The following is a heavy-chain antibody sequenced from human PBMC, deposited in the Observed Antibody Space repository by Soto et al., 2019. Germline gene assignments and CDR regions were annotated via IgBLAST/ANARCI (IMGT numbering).Heavy chain of an antibody. V-gene: IGHV3-74*01. Sequence: GGSLRLSCAASGFTFSSYWMHWVRQAPGKGLVWVSRINGDGSRTTYADSVKGRFTISRDNARNTLYLQMNSLRADDTAVYYCARDRGSNPPLDVWGKGTTVTVSS. CDR3: ARDRGSNPPLDV. CDR2: INGDGSRT. J-gene: IGHJ6*04. D-gene: IGHD2-15*01. CDR1: GFTFSSYW.